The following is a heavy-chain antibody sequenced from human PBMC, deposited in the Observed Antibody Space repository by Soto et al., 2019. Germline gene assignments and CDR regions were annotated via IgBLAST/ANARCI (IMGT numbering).Heavy chain of an antibody. CDR2: IYYSGST. J-gene: IGHJ4*02. CDR1: GGSTSSYY. Sequence: SETLSLTCTVSGGSTSSYYWSWIRQPPGKGLEWIGYIYYSGSTNYNPSLKSRVTISVDTSKNQFSLKLSSVTAADTAVYYCARTASHYYDFWSGYYGPRDYYFDYWGQGTLVTVS. D-gene: IGHD3-3*01. CDR3: ARTASHYYDFWSGYYGPRDYYFDY. V-gene: IGHV4-59*01.